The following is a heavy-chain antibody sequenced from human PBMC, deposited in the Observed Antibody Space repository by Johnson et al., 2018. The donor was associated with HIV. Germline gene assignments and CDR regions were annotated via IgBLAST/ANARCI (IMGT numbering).Heavy chain of an antibody. CDR1: GFTVSSNY. Sequence: VQLVESGGGLIQPGGSLRLSCAASGFTVSSNYMSWVRQAPGKGLEWVSVIYSGGSTYYADSVKGRFTISRDNSKNTLYLQMNSLRAEDTAVYYCASIAARRVSAFDIWGQGTMVTVSS. J-gene: IGHJ3*02. V-gene: IGHV3-53*01. CDR2: IYSGGST. D-gene: IGHD6-6*01. CDR3: ASIAARRVSAFDI.